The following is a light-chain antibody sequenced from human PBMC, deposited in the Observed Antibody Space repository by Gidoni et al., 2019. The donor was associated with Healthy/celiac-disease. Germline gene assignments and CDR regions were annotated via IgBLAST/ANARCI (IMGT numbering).Light chain of an antibody. CDR1: QSICSS. CDR3: HQSSSLPFT. CDR2: YSS. Sequence: EIVLTQSTDFQSVTPKEKVTITCRASQSICSSLHCYQQKPDQSTKLLSKYSSQSFSGSPSRCRGSGSGTDLTLTIKILEAEDAATYYCHQSSSLPFTFGPGTKVDIK. V-gene: IGKV6-21*01. J-gene: IGKJ3*01.